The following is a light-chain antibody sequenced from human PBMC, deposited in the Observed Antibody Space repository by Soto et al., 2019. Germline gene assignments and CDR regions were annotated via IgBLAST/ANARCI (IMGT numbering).Light chain of an antibody. CDR2: GVT. V-gene: IGLV2-14*01. CDR1: SSDVARYDY. J-gene: IGLJ1*01. Sequence: QSALAQPASVSGSPGQSITISCTGTSSDVARYDYVSWYQRHQGKAPKLIIYGVTYRPSGVSDRCSGSKSGNTASLNISGLQAEDDADYYCNSYTGSSLYAFGTGTKLTV. CDR3: NSYTGSSLYA.